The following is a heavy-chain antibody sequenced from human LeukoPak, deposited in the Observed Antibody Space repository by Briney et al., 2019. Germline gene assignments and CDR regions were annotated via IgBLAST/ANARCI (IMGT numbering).Heavy chain of an antibody. V-gene: IGHV5-51*01. CDR1: GYIFTSYW. Sequence: GESLKISWKCSGYIFTSYWIGWVRQMPGQGLEWMGIIYPGDSDTRYSPSFQGQVTISADKSISTAYLQWSSLKASDTAMYYCARLYGSGSYGPPYFDYWGQGTLVTVSS. CDR3: ARLYGSGSYGPPYFDY. D-gene: IGHD3-10*01. CDR2: IYPGDSDT. J-gene: IGHJ4*02.